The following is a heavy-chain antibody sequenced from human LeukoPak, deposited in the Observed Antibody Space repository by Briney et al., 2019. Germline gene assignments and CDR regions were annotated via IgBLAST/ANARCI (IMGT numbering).Heavy chain of an antibody. V-gene: IGHV3-33*06. D-gene: IGHD3-22*01. CDR2: IWYDGSNK. J-gene: IGHJ4*02. CDR1: GFTFSSYD. CDR3: AKDPYDSSGYTFDY. Sequence: GRSLRLSCAASGFTFSSYDMHWVRQAPGKGLEWVALIWYDGSNKYYADSVKGRFTISRDNSKNTLYLQMNSLRAEDTAVYYCAKDPYDSSGYTFDYWGQGTLVTVSS.